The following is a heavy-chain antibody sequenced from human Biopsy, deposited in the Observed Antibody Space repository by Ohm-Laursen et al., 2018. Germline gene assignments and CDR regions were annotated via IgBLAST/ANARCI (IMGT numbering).Heavy chain of an antibody. CDR3: SRDRGYYSDRTVPGYFDL. Sequence: SETLSLTCTVSGDSISSYYWSWIRQPPGKGLEWIGYVYYTGSTDFNPSHQSRVTISVDTSKNHFSLRLRSVTPADTAIYYCSRDRGYYSDRTVPGYFDLWGRGTLVTVSS. V-gene: IGHV4-59*01. CDR2: VYYTGST. D-gene: IGHD3-22*01. J-gene: IGHJ2*01. CDR1: GDSISSYY.